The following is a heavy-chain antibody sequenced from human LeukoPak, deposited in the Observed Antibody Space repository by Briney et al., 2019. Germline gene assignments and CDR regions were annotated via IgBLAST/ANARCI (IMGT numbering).Heavy chain of an antibody. CDR3: AKDVPAAYFDY. D-gene: IGHD2-2*01. CDR2: VRYDETTK. Sequence: PGGSLRLSCAASGFTFSNYGMHWVRQAPGKGLEWVAFVRYDETTKFYADSVKGRLTISRDNSKTTLYLQMNSLRAEDTAAYYCAKDVPAAYFDYWGQGTLVTVSS. J-gene: IGHJ4*02. CDR1: GFTFSNYG. V-gene: IGHV3-30*02.